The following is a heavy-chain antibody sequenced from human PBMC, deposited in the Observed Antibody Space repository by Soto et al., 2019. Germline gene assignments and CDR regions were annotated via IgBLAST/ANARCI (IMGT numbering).Heavy chain of an antibody. CDR3: AKDTIAAAGTFDY. Sequence: PGGSLRLSSAASGFAFDDYAMHWVRPAPGKGLEWVSGISWNSGSIGYADSVKGRFTISRDNAKNSLYLQMNSLRAEDTALYYCAKDTIAAAGTFDYWGQGTLVTVSS. V-gene: IGHV3-9*01. D-gene: IGHD6-13*01. J-gene: IGHJ4*02. CDR2: ISWNSGSI. CDR1: GFAFDDYA.